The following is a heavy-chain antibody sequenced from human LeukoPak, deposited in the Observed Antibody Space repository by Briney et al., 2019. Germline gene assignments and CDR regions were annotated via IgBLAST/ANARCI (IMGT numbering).Heavy chain of an antibody. CDR1: GFIFSTYT. V-gene: IGHV3-64*04. CDR2: INGDGRTT. J-gene: IGHJ4*02. CDR3: AKTADSSWYVRWPHYFDY. Sequence: GGSLRLSCSASGFIFSTYTMYWVRQAPGKGLEFVSVINGDGRTTYYADSVKGRFTISRDNSKNTLYLQMNSLRAEDTAVYYCAKTADSSWYVRWPHYFDYWGQGTLVTVSS. D-gene: IGHD6-13*01.